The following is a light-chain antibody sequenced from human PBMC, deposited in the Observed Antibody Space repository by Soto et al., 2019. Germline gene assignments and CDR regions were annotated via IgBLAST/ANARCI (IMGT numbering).Light chain of an antibody. Sequence: EIVLTQSPGTLSLSPGERATLSCRASQSISSSYLAWYQQKPGQAPGLLIYGASRRATGIPDRFIGSGSGTDFTLTISRLEPEDFAVYYCQERGRWPRATFGGGTKVEMK. CDR1: QSISSSY. CDR2: GAS. V-gene: IGKV3-20*01. CDR3: QERGRWPRAT. J-gene: IGKJ4*01.